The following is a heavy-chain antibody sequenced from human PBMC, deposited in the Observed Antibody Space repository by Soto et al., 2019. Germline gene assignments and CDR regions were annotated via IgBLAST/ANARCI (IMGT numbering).Heavy chain of an antibody. CDR3: ANQPATVTTSFAY. D-gene: IGHD4-17*01. CDR1: GFTFGAHP. CDR2: ISGYGGST. J-gene: IGHJ4*02. V-gene: IGHV3-23*01. Sequence: EVQLLESGGGLVQPGGSLTVSCAASGFTFGAHPMSWVRLAPGKGLEWVSTISGYGGSTYYPDSLKGRFIISRDNSKNTLYLQINTLRAEDTAIYFCANQPATVTTSFAYWGQGTLVTVSS.